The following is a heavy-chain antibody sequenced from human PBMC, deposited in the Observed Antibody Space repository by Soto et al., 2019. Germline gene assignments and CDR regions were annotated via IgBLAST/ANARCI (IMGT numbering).Heavy chain of an antibody. Sequence: VGSLRLSCAASGFTFSSYEMNWVRQAPGKGLEWVSYISSSGSTIYYADSVKGRFTISRDNAKNSLYLQMNSLRAEDTAVYYCARVNPLGYILTPYYGMDVWGQGTTVTVSS. CDR2: ISSSGSTI. CDR3: ARVNPLGYILTPYYGMDV. J-gene: IGHJ6*02. D-gene: IGHD3-9*01. CDR1: GFTFSSYE. V-gene: IGHV3-48*03.